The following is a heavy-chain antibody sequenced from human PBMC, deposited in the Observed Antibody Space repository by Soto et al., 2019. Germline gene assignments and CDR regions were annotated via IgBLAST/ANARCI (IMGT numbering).Heavy chain of an antibody. J-gene: IGHJ4*02. CDR1: GFTFSSYA. D-gene: IGHD2-2*01. V-gene: IGHV3-30-3*01. CDR2: ISYDGSNK. Sequence: QVPLVESGGGVVQPGRSLRLSCAASGFTFSSYAMHWVRQAPGKGLEWVAVISYDGSNKYYADSVKGRFTISRDNSTNTPYLQMNSLRAEETAVYYGARARLDTPALDYWGQGTLVTVSS. CDR3: ARARLDTPALDY.